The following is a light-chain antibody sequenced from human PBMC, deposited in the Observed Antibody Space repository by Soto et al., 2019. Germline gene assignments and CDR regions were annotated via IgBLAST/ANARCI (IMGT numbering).Light chain of an antibody. CDR2: GAS. V-gene: IGKV3-15*01. CDR3: QQYNHWPPMLS. CDR1: QSVSSK. Sequence: EIVMTQSPATLSVSPGERSTLSCMASQSVSSKLAWYQQKPGQATSLLIYGASTRATGIPARFSGSGSGTEFTLTLSSLQSQDFAIYYCQQYNHWPPMLSFGGGTKVDIK. J-gene: IGKJ4*01.